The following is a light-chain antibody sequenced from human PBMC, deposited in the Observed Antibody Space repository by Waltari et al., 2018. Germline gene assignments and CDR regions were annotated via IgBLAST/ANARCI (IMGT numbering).Light chain of an antibody. CDR1: GSDVGGYDY. V-gene: IGLV2-14*01. CDR3: SSYTSSRAIFV. CDR2: DVN. Sequence: QSALTQPASVSGSPGQSITISCTGTGSDVGGYDYVSWYQRHPGKVPKVMIYDVNKRPSGVSDRFSGSKSGYTASLTISGLQAQDEADYYCSSYTSSRAIFVFGIGTKVT. J-gene: IGLJ1*01.